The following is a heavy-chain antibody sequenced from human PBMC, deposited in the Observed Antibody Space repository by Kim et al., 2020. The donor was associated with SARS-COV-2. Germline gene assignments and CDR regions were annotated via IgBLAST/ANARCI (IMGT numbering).Heavy chain of an antibody. CDR1: GFTFSDYY. CDR2: ISSSSSYT. Sequence: GGSLRLSCAASGFTFSDYYMSWIRQAPGKGLEWVSYISSSSSYTNYADSVKGRFTISRDNAKNSLYLQMNSLRAEDTAVYYCARATEGKSVDTAMLPYYGMDVWGQGTTVTVSS. CDR3: ARATEGKSVDTAMLPYYGMDV. V-gene: IGHV3-11*06. D-gene: IGHD5-18*01. J-gene: IGHJ6*02.